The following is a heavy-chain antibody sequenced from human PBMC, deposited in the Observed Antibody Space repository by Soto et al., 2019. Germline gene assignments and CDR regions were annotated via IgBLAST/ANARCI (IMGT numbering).Heavy chain of an antibody. J-gene: IGHJ4*02. CDR3: ASSYGSGYRAFDY. CDR2: INPILSMS. V-gene: IGHV1-69*02. D-gene: IGHD3-10*01. Sequence: QVQLVQSGAEVKKPGSSVRVSCKASGDTFSFYSINWVRQAPGLGLEWMGRINPILSMSNYAQRFQGRVTVTAEKSTSTAYMELSSLRSEDTDMYYCASSYGSGYRAFDYWGQGALVTVSS. CDR1: GDTFSFYS.